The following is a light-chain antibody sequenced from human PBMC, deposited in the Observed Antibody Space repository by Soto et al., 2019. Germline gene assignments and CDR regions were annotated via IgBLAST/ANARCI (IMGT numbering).Light chain of an antibody. V-gene: IGLV2-8*01. CDR1: SSDVGGYNY. J-gene: IGLJ1*01. Sequence: QSALTQPPSASGSPGQSVTISCTGTSSDVGGYNYISWYQHHPGKAPKLMIYEVSQRPSGVPDRFSGSKSGNTASLTVSGLQAEDEADYYFSSYAGSNNRGVFGSGTKLTVL. CDR2: EVS. CDR3: SSYAGSNNRGV.